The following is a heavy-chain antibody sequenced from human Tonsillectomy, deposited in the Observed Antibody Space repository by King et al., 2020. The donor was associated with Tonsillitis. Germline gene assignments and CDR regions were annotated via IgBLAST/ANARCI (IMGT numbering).Heavy chain of an antibody. CDR3: ARGGSHYGLDV. D-gene: IGHD1-26*01. J-gene: IGHJ6*02. CDR1: GGSISSDGYF. V-gene: IGHV4-31*03. CDR2: IYFSGDT. Sequence: VQLQESGPGLVKPSQTLSLTCTVSGGSISSDGYFWSWIRQHPGKGLGWIGYIYFSGDTYYNPSPKSRVIISVDTSKNQFSLKLNSVTAAATAVYYCARGGSHYGLDVWGQGTTVIVSS.